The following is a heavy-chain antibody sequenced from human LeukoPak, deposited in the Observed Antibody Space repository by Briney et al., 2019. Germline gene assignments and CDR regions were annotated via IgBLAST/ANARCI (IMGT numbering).Heavy chain of an antibody. CDR1: GFTFSSYS. V-gene: IGHV3-21*01. CDR2: ISGSSSYI. D-gene: IGHD6-19*01. CDR3: ARDPYSSGWYKDAFDI. Sequence: GGSLRLSCAASGFTFSSYSMNWVRQAPGKGLEWVSSISGSSSYINYADSVKGRFTISRDNAQNSLFPQLNSLRAEDTAVYYCARDPYSSGWYKDAFDIWGRGTMVTVSS. J-gene: IGHJ3*02.